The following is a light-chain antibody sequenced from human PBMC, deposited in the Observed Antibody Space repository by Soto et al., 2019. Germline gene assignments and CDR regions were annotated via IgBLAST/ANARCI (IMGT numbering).Light chain of an antibody. CDR3: YSSRRSSTTFYV. CDR2: GVS. J-gene: IGLJ1*01. V-gene: IGLV2-14*03. Sequence: QSVLTQPASVSGSPGQSITISCAGTSSDIGGSEYVAWHQQHPGKAPKLMIYGVSNRPSGVSNRFSGSKSGNTASLTISGLQDEDEEDYFCYSSRRSSTTFYVFGTGTKVTVL. CDR1: SSDIGGSEY.